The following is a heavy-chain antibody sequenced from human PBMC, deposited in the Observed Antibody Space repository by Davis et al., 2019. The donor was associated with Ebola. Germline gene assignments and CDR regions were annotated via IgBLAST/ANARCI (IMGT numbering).Heavy chain of an antibody. D-gene: IGHD2-21*01. CDR1: GYTFTRYG. V-gene: IGHV1-18*01. J-gene: IGHJ3*02. Sequence: AASVKVSCKASGYTFTRYGITWVRQAPGQGLEWMGGIIPIFGTANYAQKFQGRVTMTTDTSTSTAYMELRSLRSDDTAVYYCARRRDYDAFDIWGQGTMVTVSS. CDR3: ARRRDYDAFDI. CDR2: IIPIFGTA.